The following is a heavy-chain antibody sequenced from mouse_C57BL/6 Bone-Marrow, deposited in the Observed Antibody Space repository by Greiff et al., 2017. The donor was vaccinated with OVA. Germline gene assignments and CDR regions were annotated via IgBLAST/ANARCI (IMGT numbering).Heavy chain of an antibody. Sequence: EVQLQQSGPELVKPGASVKISCKASGYTFTDYYMNWVKQSHGKSLEWIGDINPNNGGTSYNQKFKGKATLTVDKSSSTAYMELRSLTSEDSAVYYCARSGVMITTGFAYWGQGTLVTVSA. V-gene: IGHV1-26*01. D-gene: IGHD2-4*01. CDR1: GYTFTDYY. CDR2: INPNNGGT. CDR3: ARSGVMITTGFAY. J-gene: IGHJ3*01.